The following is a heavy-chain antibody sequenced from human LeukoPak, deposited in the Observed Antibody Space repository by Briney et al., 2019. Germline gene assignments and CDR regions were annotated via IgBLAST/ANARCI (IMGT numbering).Heavy chain of an antibody. CDR2: IVVGSGNT. Sequence: SVKVSCKASGFTFTCSAVQWVRQARGQRLEWIGWIVVGSGNTNYAQKFRERVIITRDMSTSTAYMELSSLRSEDTAVYYCAAVRHNTAQTYGSGHYDPWGQGTLVTVSS. CDR3: AAVRHNTAQTYGSGHYDP. V-gene: IGHV1-58*01. J-gene: IGHJ5*02. D-gene: IGHD3-10*01. CDR1: GFTFTCSA.